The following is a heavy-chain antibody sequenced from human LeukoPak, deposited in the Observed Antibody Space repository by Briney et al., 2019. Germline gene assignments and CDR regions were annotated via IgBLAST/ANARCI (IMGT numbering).Heavy chain of an antibody. CDR1: GYTFTGCY. CDR3: ARAQGDPRPDYYMDV. Sequence: ASVKVSCKASGYTFTGCYMHWVRQAPGQGLEWMGWINPNSGGTNYAQKFQGRVTMTRDTSISTAYMELSRLRSDDTAVHYCARAQGDPRPDYYMDVWGKGTTVTVSS. J-gene: IGHJ6*03. V-gene: IGHV1-2*02. D-gene: IGHD3-16*01. CDR2: INPNSGGT.